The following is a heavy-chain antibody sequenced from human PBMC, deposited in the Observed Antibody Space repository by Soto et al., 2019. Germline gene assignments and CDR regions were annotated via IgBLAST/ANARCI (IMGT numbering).Heavy chain of an antibody. CDR2: INWNSGSI. CDR3: VKDESINWYSGHFRH. CDR1: GITFDDYS. D-gene: IGHD6-13*01. V-gene: IGHV3-9*01. J-gene: IGHJ1*01. Sequence: SLIISCASAGITFDDYSMHLVRQVPGKGLEWVSGINWNSGSIGYGDSVKGRFAISRDNAKNSLHLQMNSLSAEDTAFYYCVKDESINWYSGHFRHWGQGTLVTVSS.